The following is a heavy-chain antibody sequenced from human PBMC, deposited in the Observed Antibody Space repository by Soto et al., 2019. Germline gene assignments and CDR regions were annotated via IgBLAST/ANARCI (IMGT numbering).Heavy chain of an antibody. CDR1: GYSFTTYG. CDR3: AREGPAPYYYYGMDV. J-gene: IGHJ6*02. Sequence: QVQLVQSGGEVKKPGASVKVSCKTSGYSFTTYGISWVRQAPGQGLEWMGWISAYNGNTNYAQKLQDRVTMTTDTSTSTAYTELRSLRSDDTAVYYWAREGPAPYYYYGMDVWGQGSTVTVSS. CDR2: ISAYNGNT. V-gene: IGHV1-18*01.